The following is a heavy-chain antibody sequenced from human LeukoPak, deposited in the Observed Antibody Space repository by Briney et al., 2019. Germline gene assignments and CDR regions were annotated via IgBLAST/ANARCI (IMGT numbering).Heavy chain of an antibody. J-gene: IGHJ4*02. D-gene: IGHD2-8*01. V-gene: IGHV4-39*01. CDR2: ISYSGST. CDR3: GRSFDAKSVGY. CDR1: GGSMSSSTYY. Sequence: PSETLSLTCTVSGGSMSSSTYYWGWIRQPPGKGLEWIGSISYSGSTYYNPSLKSRVTLSVDTSKNQSSLKVNSVTAADTAVYYCGRSFDAKSVGYRGQGTLVTVSS.